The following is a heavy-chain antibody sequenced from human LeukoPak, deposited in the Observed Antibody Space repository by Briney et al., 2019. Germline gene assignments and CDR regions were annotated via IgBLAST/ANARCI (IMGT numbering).Heavy chain of an antibody. J-gene: IGHJ4*02. Sequence: DSVKVSCKTSVYTFTSYCISWVRQAPGQGLEWIGWVSAYNGNKKSVQKFQGRVTMTIDTSRSTAYTDRSSLSSDDPAVFYCARDSSSSWYGRTQDYWGQGTLVSVSS. CDR2: VSAYNGNK. CDR1: VYTFTSYC. V-gene: IGHV1-18*01. D-gene: IGHD6-13*01. CDR3: ARDSSSSWYGRTQDY.